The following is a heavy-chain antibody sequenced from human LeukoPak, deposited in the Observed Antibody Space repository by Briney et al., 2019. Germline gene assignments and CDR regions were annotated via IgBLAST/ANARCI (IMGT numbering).Heavy chain of an antibody. Sequence: GASVKVSCKASGGTFSSYAISWVRQAPGQGLEWMGGIIPIFGTANYAQKFQGRVTITADKSTSTAYMELSSLRSEDTAVYYCAKDHYYGSGNAKYYYYYYYMDVWGKGTTVTISS. D-gene: IGHD3-10*01. J-gene: IGHJ6*03. CDR1: GGTFSSYA. V-gene: IGHV1-69*06. CDR3: AKDHYYGSGNAKYYYYYYYMDV. CDR2: IIPIFGTA.